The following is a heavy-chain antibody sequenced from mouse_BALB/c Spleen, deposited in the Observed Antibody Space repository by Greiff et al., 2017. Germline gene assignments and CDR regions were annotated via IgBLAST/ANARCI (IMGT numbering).Heavy chain of an antibody. Sequence: VQLQQSGAELVRPGTSVKVSCKASGYAFTNYLIEWVKQRPGQGLEWIGVINPGSGGTNYNEKFKGKATLTADKSSSTAYMQLSSLTSDDSAVYFCARWYYGSSDAMDYWGQGTSVTVSS. J-gene: IGHJ4*01. CDR3: ARWYYGSSDAMDY. CDR2: INPGSGGT. D-gene: IGHD1-1*01. CDR1: GYAFTNYL. V-gene: IGHV1-54*03.